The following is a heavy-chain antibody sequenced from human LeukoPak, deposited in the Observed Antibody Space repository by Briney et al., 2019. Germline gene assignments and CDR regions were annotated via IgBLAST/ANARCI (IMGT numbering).Heavy chain of an antibody. V-gene: IGHV1-2*02. CDR2: INPNSGGT. Sequence: GASVKVSCKPSGYTFTSYGIIWVRHAPGQGLEWMGWINPNSGGTNYAQKFQGRVTMTRDMSISTAYMELTRLRSDDTAVYYCARDTRYNWNEVDYWGQGTLVTVSS. D-gene: IGHD1-1*01. J-gene: IGHJ4*02. CDR1: GYTFTSYG. CDR3: ARDTRYNWNEVDY.